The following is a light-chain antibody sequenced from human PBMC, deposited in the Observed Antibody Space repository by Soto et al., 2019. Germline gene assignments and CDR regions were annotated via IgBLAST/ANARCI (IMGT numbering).Light chain of an antibody. Sequence: EIVMTQSPATLSVSPGERVTLSCRASESLSTYLAWYQQKPGQAPRLLIYGASTKATGIPARFSGSGSATDYTLTMSSLQSEDFAFYYCQRYIDWPFTFGQGAKLEI. V-gene: IGKV3-15*01. J-gene: IGKJ2*01. CDR1: ESLSTY. CDR2: GAS. CDR3: QRYIDWPFT.